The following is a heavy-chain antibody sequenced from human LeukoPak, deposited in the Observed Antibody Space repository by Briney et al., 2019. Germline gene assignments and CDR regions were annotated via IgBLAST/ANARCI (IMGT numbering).Heavy chain of an antibody. J-gene: IGHJ6*02. Sequence: GGSLRLSCAASGFTFSSYNMNWVRQAPGKGLEWVANIKEDGGEKYYVDSMKGRFTISRDNAKNSLYLQMNSLRAEDTAVYYCATTRVSGYYYYYYGMAVWGQGTTVTVSS. CDR3: ATTRVSGYYYYYYGMAV. CDR1: GFTFSSYN. D-gene: IGHD5/OR15-5a*01. CDR2: IKEDGGEK. V-gene: IGHV3-7*01.